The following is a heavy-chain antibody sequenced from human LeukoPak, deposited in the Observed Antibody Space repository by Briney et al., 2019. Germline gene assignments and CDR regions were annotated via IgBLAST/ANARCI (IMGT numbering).Heavy chain of an antibody. J-gene: IGHJ4*02. CDR2: IKQDGSEE. Sequence: GGSLRLSCAASGFTFNNYWMNWVRQPPGKGLEWVANIKQDGSEEYYVDSVKGRFTISRDNARNSLFLQMNSLRAEDTAVYYCARDFRLYDGGWRLFDYWGQGTLVTVSS. CDR3: ARDFRLYDGGWRLFDY. CDR1: GFTFNNYW. D-gene: IGHD6-19*01. V-gene: IGHV3-7*04.